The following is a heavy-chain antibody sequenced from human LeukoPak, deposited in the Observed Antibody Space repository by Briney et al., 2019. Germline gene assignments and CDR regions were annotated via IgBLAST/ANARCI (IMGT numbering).Heavy chain of an antibody. CDR2: IYYSGST. D-gene: IGHD2-2*01. V-gene: IGHV4-39*01. Sequence: PSETLSLTCTVSGGSISSSSYYWGWIRQPPGKGLEWIGSIYYSGSTYYNPSLKSRVTISVDTSKNQFSLKLSSVTAADTAVYNCARHSSGGYCSSTSCYRFDYWGQGTLVTVSS. J-gene: IGHJ4*02. CDR3: ARHSSGGYCSSTSCYRFDY. CDR1: GGSISSSSYY.